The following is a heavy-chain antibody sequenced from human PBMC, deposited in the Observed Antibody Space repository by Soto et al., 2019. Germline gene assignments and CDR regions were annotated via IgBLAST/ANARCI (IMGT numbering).Heavy chain of an antibody. J-gene: IGHJ6*02. Sequence: ASETLSLTCLVSGGSISSGSHYWNWIRQTPGRGPEWMGYIYYNGNTNYTPSIKSRLSISVDTSKNQFSLKLTSVTAADTAVYYCARYSGSGYARIMDVWGQGTTVTVSS. CDR3: ARYSGSGYARIMDV. D-gene: IGHD5-12*01. V-gene: IGHV4-61*01. CDR2: IYYNGNT. CDR1: GGSISSGSHY.